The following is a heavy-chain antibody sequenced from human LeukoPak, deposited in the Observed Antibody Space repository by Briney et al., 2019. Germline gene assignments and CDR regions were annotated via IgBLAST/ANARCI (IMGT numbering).Heavy chain of an antibody. Sequence: GRSLRLSYAASGFTFDDYAMHWVRQAPGKGLEWVSGISWNSGSIGYADSVKGRFTISRDNAKNSLYLQMNSLRAEDTALYYCAKDAGIAVAGRQDYWGQGTLVTVSS. D-gene: IGHD6-19*01. J-gene: IGHJ4*02. CDR2: ISWNSGSI. V-gene: IGHV3-9*01. CDR3: AKDAGIAVAGRQDY. CDR1: GFTFDDYA.